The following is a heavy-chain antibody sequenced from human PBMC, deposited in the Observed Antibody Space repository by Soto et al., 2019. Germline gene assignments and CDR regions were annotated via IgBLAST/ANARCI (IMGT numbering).Heavy chain of an antibody. CDR2: MNPNSGNT. J-gene: IGHJ3*02. Sequence: AAVKVSCKSSGYTFTSYDINWVRQATGQGLEWMGRMNPNSGNTGYAQKFQGRVTMTRNTSISTAYMELSSLRSEDTAVYYGARGQHYYYDSSGYYEPLDTWGQGAMGTVSS. CDR3: ARGQHYYYDSSGYYEPLDT. D-gene: IGHD3-22*01. CDR1: GYTFTSYD. V-gene: IGHV1-8*01.